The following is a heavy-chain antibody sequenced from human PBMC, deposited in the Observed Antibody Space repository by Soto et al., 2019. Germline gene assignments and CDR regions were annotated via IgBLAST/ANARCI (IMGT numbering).Heavy chain of an antibody. V-gene: IGHV4-34*01. CDR1: GGSFSGYY. CDR3: ARGRSGGCFDY. D-gene: IGHD6-19*01. J-gene: IGHJ4*02. CDR2: INHSGST. Sequence: QVQLQQWGAGLLKPSETLSLTCAVYGGSFSGYYWSWIRQPPGKGLEWIGEINHSGSTNYNPSLKSRVTISVDTSKNQSSLKLSSVTAADTAVYCCARGRSGGCFDYWGQGTLVTVSS.